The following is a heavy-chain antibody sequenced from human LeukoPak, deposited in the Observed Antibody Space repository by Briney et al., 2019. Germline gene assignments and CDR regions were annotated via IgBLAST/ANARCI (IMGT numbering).Heavy chain of an antibody. CDR1: GYTFTSYW. V-gene: IGHV5-51*01. CDR3: ARLRGSGNYGGWFDP. Sequence: GESLKISCKGSGYTFTSYWIGWVRQMPGKGLEWMGIIYPGDSDTRYSPSFQGQVTISADKSISTAYLQWSSLKASDTAMYYCARLRGSGNYGGWFDPWGQGTLVTVSS. D-gene: IGHD3-10*01. CDR2: IYPGDSDT. J-gene: IGHJ5*02.